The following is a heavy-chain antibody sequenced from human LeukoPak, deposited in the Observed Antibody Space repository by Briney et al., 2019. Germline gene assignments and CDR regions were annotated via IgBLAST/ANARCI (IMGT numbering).Heavy chain of an antibody. CDR2: IYHSGST. D-gene: IGHD3-10*01. CDR3: AGDFGSGSDRFDY. V-gene: IGHV4-38-2*02. Sequence: SETLSLTCTVSGYSISSGYYWGWIRQPPGKGLEWIGSIYHSGSTYYNPSLKSRVTISVDTSKNQFSLKLSSVTAADTAVYYCAGDFGSGSDRFDYWGQGTLVTVSS. J-gene: IGHJ4*02. CDR1: GYSISSGYY.